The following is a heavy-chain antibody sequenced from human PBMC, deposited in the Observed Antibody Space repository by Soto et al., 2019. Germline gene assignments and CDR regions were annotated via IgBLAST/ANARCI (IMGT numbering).Heavy chain of an antibody. CDR1: GGTFSSYA. CDR2: IIPIFGTA. V-gene: IGHV1-69*13. D-gene: IGHD3-22*01. Sequence: GASVKVSCKASGGTFSSYAISWVRQAPGQGLEWMGGIIPIFGTANYAQKFQGRVTITADESTSTAYMELSSLRSEDTAVYYCASLDYYYDSSGYSQLVELNYWGQGTLVTVSS. CDR3: ASLDYYYDSSGYSQLVELNY. J-gene: IGHJ4*02.